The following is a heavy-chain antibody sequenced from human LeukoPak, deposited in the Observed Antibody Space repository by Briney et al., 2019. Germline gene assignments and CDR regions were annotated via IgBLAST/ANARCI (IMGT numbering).Heavy chain of an antibody. CDR1: GGSISSYY. J-gene: IGHJ4*02. CDR2: IYYSGST. V-gene: IGHV4-59*08. CDR3: ARLDYYDSSGYPDY. D-gene: IGHD3-22*01. Sequence: SQTLSLTCAVSGGSISSYYWSWIRQPPGKGLEWIGYIYYSGSTNYNPSLKSRVTISVDTSKNQFSLKLSSVTAADTAVYYCARLDYYDSSGYPDYWGQGTLVTVSS.